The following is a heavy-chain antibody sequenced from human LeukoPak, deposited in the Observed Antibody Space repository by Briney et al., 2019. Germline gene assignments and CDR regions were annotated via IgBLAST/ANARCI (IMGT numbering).Heavy chain of an antibody. CDR2: INHSGST. CDR1: GFTFSSYS. D-gene: IGHD3-22*01. CDR3: ARFDYDSSDYGGFDY. Sequence: GSLRLSCAASGFTFSSYSMNWVRQPPGKGLEWIGEINHSGSTNYNPSLKSRVTISVDTSKNQFSLKLSSVTAADTAVFYCARFDYDSSDYGGFDYWGQGTLVTVSS. V-gene: IGHV4-34*01. J-gene: IGHJ4*02.